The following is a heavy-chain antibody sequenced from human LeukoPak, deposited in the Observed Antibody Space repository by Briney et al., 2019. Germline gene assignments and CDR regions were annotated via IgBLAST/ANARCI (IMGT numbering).Heavy chain of an antibody. Sequence: GGSLRLSCAASGFTFSDYYMSWIRQAPGKGLEWVSHISSSGSTIYYADSVKGRFTISRDNAKNSLYLQMNSLRAEDTAVYYCARAGRFLEWLDRWFDPWGQGTLVTVSS. V-gene: IGHV3-11*01. CDR3: ARAGRFLEWLDRWFDP. CDR2: ISSSGSTI. D-gene: IGHD3-3*01. CDR1: GFTFSDYY. J-gene: IGHJ5*02.